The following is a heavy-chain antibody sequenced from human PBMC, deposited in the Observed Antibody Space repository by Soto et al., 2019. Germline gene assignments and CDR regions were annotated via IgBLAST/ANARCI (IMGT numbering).Heavy chain of an antibody. D-gene: IGHD6-19*01. J-gene: IGHJ4*02. V-gene: IGHV3-23*01. CDR3: AKCSPRYSSGLKAYYFDY. CDR1: GFTFSSYA. Sequence: GGSLRLSCAASGFTFSSYAMSWVRQAPGKGLEWVSVISGSGGSTYYADSVKGRFTISRDNSRNTLYLQMNSLRAEGTAVYYCAKCSPRYSSGLKAYYFDYWGQGTLVTVS. CDR2: ISGSGGST.